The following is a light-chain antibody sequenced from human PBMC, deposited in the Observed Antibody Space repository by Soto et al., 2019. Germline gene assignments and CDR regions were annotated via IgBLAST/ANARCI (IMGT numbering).Light chain of an antibody. V-gene: IGLV2-8*01. CDR1: SSDVGGHNY. CDR2: EVS. Sequence: QSALTQSPSASGSPGQSVTISCTRTSSDVGGHNYVSWYQHHPGKAPKLIIYEVSKRPSGVPDRFSGSKSGNTASLTVSGLQAEDEAVYYCSSTAGNNNLVFGGGTKLTVL. J-gene: IGLJ3*02. CDR3: SSTAGNNNLV.